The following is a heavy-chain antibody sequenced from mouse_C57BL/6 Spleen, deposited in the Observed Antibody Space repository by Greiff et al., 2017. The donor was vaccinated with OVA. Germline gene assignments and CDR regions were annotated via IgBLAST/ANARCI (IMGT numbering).Heavy chain of an antibody. V-gene: IGHV5-6*01. CDR2: ISSGGSYT. J-gene: IGHJ4*01. Sequence: EVQLVESGGDLVKPGGSLKLSCAASGFTFSSYGMSWVRQTPDKRLEWVATISSGGSYTYYPDSVKGRFTISRDNAKNTLYLKMSSLKSEDTAMYYCARHEEGVMVTTKAMDYWGQGTSVTVSS. CDR3: ARHEEGVMVTTKAMDY. CDR1: GFTFSSYG. D-gene: IGHD2-2*01.